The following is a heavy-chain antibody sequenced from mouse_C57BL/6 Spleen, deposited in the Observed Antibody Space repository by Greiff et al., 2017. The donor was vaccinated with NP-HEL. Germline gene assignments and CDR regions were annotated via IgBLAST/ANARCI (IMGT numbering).Heavy chain of an antibody. D-gene: IGHD1-1*02. V-gene: IGHV1-22*01. Sequence: EVKLQESGPELVKPGASVKMSCKASGYTFTDYNMHWVKQSHGKSLEWIGDINPNNGGTSYNQKFKGKATLTVNKSSSTTYMELRSLTSEDSAVYYCANYGDYFDYWGQGTTLTVSS. J-gene: IGHJ2*01. CDR2: INPNNGGT. CDR1: GYTFTDYN. CDR3: ANYGDYFDY.